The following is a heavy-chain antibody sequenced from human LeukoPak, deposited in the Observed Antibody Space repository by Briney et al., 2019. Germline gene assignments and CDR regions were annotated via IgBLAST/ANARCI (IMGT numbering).Heavy chain of an antibody. V-gene: IGHV3-74*01. CDR1: GFTFSTYW. J-gene: IGHJ4*02. CDR2: INSDGSST. CDR3: AREVRPWYFDY. D-gene: IGHD1-1*01. Sequence: GRSLRLSCAASGFTFSTYWMHWVRQAPGKGLVWVSRINSDGSSTNYADSVKGRFTMSRDNAKNTLYLQMNSLRAEDTAVYYCAREVRPWYFDYWGQGTLVTVSS.